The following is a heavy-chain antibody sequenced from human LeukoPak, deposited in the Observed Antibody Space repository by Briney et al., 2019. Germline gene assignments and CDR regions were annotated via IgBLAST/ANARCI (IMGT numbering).Heavy chain of an antibody. V-gene: IGHV3-33*01. CDR1: GFPFSGYG. CDR2: IWYDGSNK. CDR3: ATVHSSGWYYFDY. D-gene: IGHD6-19*01. Sequence: GGSLRLSCAASGFPFSGYGMHWVRQAPGKGLEWVAVIWYDGSNKYYADSVKGRFTISRDNSKNTLYLQMNSLRAEDTAVYYCATVHSSGWYYFDYWGQGTLVTVSS. J-gene: IGHJ4*02.